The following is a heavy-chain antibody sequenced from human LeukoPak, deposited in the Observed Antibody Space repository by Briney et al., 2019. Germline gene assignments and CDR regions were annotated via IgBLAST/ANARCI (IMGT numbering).Heavy chain of an antibody. D-gene: IGHD2-15*01. V-gene: IGHV3-7*01. J-gene: IGHJ4*02. CDR2: IKQDGSEK. Sequence: PRGSLRLSCAASGFTFSSYSMNWVRQAPGKGLEWVANIKQDGSEKYYVDSVKGRFTISRDNAKNSLYLQMNSLRAEDTAVYYCARVVGYCSGGSCYYCDFDYWGQGTLVTVSS. CDR3: ARVVGYCSGGSCYYCDFDY. CDR1: GFTFSSYS.